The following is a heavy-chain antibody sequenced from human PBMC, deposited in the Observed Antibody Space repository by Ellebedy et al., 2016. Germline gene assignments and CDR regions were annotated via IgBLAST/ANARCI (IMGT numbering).Heavy chain of an antibody. D-gene: IGHD3-3*01. J-gene: IGHJ4*02. CDR3: ARYDFWSGYVDY. CDR2: INAGNGNT. Sequence: ASVKVSCKASGYTFTSYAMHWVRQAPGQRLEWMGWINAGNGNTKYSQKFQGRVTITRDTSASTAYMELSSLRSEDTAVYYCARYDFWSGYVDYWGQGTLVTVSS. CDR1: GYTFTSYA. V-gene: IGHV1-3*01.